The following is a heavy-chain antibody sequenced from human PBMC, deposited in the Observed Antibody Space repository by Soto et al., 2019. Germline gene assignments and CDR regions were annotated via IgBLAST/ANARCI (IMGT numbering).Heavy chain of an antibody. CDR2: ISGYNGHT. D-gene: IGHD3-16*01. CDR3: AREGEMPYYYYGLDV. J-gene: IGHJ6*02. CDR1: GYTFTTYG. Sequence: QVQLVPSGAEVRKPGASVKVSCKASGYTFTTYGISWVRQAPGQGLEWMGWISGYNGHTKYAQKFQGRVTTTTDTSTSTVYMDGRSLRSDDTAVYYWAREGEMPYYYYGLDVWGQGTTVTVSS. V-gene: IGHV1-18*01.